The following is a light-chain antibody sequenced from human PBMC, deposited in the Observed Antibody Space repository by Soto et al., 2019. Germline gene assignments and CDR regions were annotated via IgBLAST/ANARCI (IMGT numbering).Light chain of an antibody. CDR1: QGIRSD. Sequence: DIQMTQSPSSLSASVGDRVTITCRASQGIRSDLGWYQQKPGKTPKRLIYAASSLQSGVPSRFSGSGSGTEFTLTISSLQPEDSATYYCLQYNDYPPTTFGQGTRLEIK. V-gene: IGKV1-17*01. J-gene: IGKJ5*01. CDR2: AAS. CDR3: LQYNDYPPTT.